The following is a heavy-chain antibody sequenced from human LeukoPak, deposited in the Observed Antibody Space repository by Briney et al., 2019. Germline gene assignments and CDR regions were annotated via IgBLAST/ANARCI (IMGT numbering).Heavy chain of an antibody. J-gene: IGHJ6*03. Sequence: GGSLRLSCAASGFTSSTYGMHWVRRAPGKGLEWVAFVRYDGSDKYYVDSVKGRFTISRDNSRNTLYLQMNSLRAEDTAVYYCAKGAGYGDLGYFYYMDVSGKGTTVTVSS. V-gene: IGHV3-30*02. CDR1: GFTSSTYG. D-gene: IGHD4-17*01. CDR2: VRYDGSDK. CDR3: AKGAGYGDLGYFYYMDV.